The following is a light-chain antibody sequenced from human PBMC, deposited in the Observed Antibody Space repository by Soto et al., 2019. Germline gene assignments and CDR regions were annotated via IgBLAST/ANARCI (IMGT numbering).Light chain of an antibody. J-gene: IGLJ2*01. CDR1: SRDVGSYYNW. CDR3: SSHAGDKMI. Sequence: QSVLTQPPSASGSPGESVTISCTGTSRDVGSYYNWVSWYQQHPGKVPKLMIHEISKRPPGVPNRFSGSKSGNTSSLNVSGLQAEDEAEYYCSSHAGDKMILGVGTKLTVL. CDR2: EIS. V-gene: IGLV2-8*01.